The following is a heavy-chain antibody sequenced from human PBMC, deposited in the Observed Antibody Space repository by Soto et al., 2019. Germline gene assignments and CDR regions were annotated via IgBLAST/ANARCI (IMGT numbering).Heavy chain of an antibody. J-gene: IGHJ4*02. CDR1: GFTFNNAW. V-gene: IGHV3-15*01. CDR2: IKTETEGGTT. CDR3: PAGLGRTDDDC. Sequence: EVQLVESGGHLVKPGGSLRLSCAASGFTFNNAWMSWVRQAPGKGLEWVGRIKTETEGGTTDYGAPVKGRFTISRDYSRNTLYLQMNSLKTEDTALYDCPAGLGRTDDDCWGQGTLVTVSS.